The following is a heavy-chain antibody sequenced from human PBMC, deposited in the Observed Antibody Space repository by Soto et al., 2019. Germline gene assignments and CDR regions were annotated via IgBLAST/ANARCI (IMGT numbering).Heavy chain of an antibody. CDR1: FTFNSYS. CDR3: AREQMATIVPHYYGMDV. CDR2: ISSGSSYK. D-gene: IGHD5-12*01. V-gene: IGHV3-21*01. J-gene: IGHJ6*02. Sequence: PGGSLRLSCTFTFNSYSLNWVRQAPGKGLEWVASISSGSSYKYYADSVKGRFTISRDNAKNTLYLQMNSLRAEDTAVYYCAREQMATIVPHYYGMDVWGQGTTVTVSS.